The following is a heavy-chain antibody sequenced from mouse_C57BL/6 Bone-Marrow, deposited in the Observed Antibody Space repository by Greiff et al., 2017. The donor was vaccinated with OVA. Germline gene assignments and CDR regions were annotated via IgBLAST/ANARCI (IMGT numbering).Heavy chain of an antibody. V-gene: IGHV14-4*01. Sequence: VQLQQSGAELVRPGASVKLSCTASGFNIKDDYMHWVKQRPEQGLEWIGWIDPENGDTEYASKFQGKATITADTSSNTAYLQLSSLTSEDTAVYYCTTGYYYGSSYENYAMDYWGQGTSVTVSS. D-gene: IGHD1-1*01. CDR3: TTGYYYGSSYENYAMDY. J-gene: IGHJ4*01. CDR1: GFNIKDDY. CDR2: IDPENGDT.